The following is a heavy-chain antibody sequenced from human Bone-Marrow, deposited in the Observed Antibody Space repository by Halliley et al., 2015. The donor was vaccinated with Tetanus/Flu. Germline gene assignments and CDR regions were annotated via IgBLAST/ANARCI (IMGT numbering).Heavy chain of an antibody. D-gene: IGHD3-22*01. CDR2: IYYSGST. J-gene: IGHJ5*02. CDR3: ARDRGRDDSSGYSFRWFDP. V-gene: IGHV4-59*01. Sequence: IYYSGSTNYTPSLKSRVTISVDTSKNQFSLKLSSVTAADTAVYYCARDRGRDDSSGYSFRWFDPWGQGTLVTVSS.